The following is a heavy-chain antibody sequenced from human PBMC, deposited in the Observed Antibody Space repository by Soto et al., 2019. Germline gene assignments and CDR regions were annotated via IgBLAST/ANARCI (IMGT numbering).Heavy chain of an antibody. CDR1: GFTFTRYW. Sequence: GGSLRLSCAASGFTFTRYWMNWVRQAPGKGLEWLANIKEDGSEKFYVDSVKGRFTISRDNAQNSVYLQMNSLRGEDTAVYYCARYFRGSGRYFFDHWGQGTLVTVSS. CDR3: ARYFRGSGRYFFDH. J-gene: IGHJ4*02. D-gene: IGHD6-19*01. V-gene: IGHV3-7*03. CDR2: IKEDGSEK.